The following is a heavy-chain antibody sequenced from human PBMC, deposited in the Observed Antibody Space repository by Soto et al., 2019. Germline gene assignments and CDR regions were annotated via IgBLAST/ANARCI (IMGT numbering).Heavy chain of an antibody. Sequence: GGSLRLSCEASGFTFSNLWMTWVRQAPGKGLEWVANIKQDGTEKHYVDSVEGRFTISRDNAKNSLYLQMSSLRADDTAVYYCTKGGHVDNWGQGTLVTVSS. CDR1: GFTFSNLW. CDR2: IKQDGTEK. D-gene: IGHD3-16*01. CDR3: TKGGHVDN. V-gene: IGHV3-7*01. J-gene: IGHJ4*02.